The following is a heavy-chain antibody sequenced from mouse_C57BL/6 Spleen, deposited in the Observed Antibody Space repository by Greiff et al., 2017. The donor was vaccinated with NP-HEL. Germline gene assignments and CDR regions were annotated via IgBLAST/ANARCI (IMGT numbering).Heavy chain of an antibody. CDR1: GFSLTSYG. J-gene: IGHJ4*01. Sequence: VQLQESGPGLVQPSQSLSITCTVSGFSLTSYGVHWVRQSPGKGLEWLGVIWSGGSTDYNAAFISRLSISKDNSKSQVFFKMNSLQADDTAIYYCARNEAAQAYYAMDYWGQGTSVTVSS. CDR2: IWSGGST. V-gene: IGHV2-2*01. CDR3: ARNEAAQAYYAMDY. D-gene: IGHD3-2*02.